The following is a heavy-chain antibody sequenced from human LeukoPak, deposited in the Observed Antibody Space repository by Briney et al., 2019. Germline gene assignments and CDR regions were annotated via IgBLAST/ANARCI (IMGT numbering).Heavy chain of an antibody. CDR3: ARDFTKGGLFGSGRSGAFDI. Sequence: SETLSLTCTVSGGSISSYYWSWIRQPPGKGLEWIGYIYYSGSTNYNPSLKSRVTISVDTSKNQFSLKLSSVTAADTAVYYYARDFTKGGLFGSGRSGAFDIWGQGTMVTVSS. CDR1: GGSISSYY. V-gene: IGHV4-59*01. D-gene: IGHD6-19*01. CDR2: IYYSGST. J-gene: IGHJ3*02.